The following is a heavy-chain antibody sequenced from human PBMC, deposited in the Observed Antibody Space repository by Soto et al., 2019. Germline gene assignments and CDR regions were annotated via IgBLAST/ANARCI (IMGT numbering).Heavy chain of an antibody. Sequence: ASVKVSCKASGYTFTGYYMHWVRQAPGQGLEWMGWINPNSGGTNYAQKFQGRVTMTRDTSISTAYMGLSRLRSDDTAVYYCARVDYYDSSGYFWGQGTLVTVSS. CDR2: INPNSGGT. D-gene: IGHD3-22*01. V-gene: IGHV1-2*02. J-gene: IGHJ4*02. CDR1: GYTFTGYY. CDR3: ARVDYYDSSGYF.